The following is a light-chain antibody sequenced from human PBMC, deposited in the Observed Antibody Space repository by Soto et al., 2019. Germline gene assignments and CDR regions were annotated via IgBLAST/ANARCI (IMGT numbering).Light chain of an antibody. V-gene: IGKV3-20*01. CDR1: QSARSNF. CDR3: QQYGSSPPWT. CDR2: GAS. Sequence: EIVLTQSPGTLSLSPGERATLSCRAIQSARSNFLAWYQQKPGQAPRLLIYGASNRATGIPDRFSGSGSGTDFTLTISRLEPEDFAVYYCQQYGSSPPWTFGQGTKVDIK. J-gene: IGKJ1*01.